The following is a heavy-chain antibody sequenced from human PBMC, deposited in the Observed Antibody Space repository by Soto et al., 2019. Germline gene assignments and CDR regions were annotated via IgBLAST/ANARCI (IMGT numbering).Heavy chain of an antibody. J-gene: IGHJ4*02. CDR2: IYLGDSNT. CDR3: ARQEYCSSTACYTVDS. Sequence: GESLKISXKGSGYSFTSYWIGWVRQMPGKGLEWMGIIYLGDSNTRYSPSFQGQVTISADKSISTAYLQWSSLKASDTAIYYCARQEYCSSTACYTVDSGGQGTLVTVSS. V-gene: IGHV5-51*01. D-gene: IGHD2-2*02. CDR1: GYSFTSYW.